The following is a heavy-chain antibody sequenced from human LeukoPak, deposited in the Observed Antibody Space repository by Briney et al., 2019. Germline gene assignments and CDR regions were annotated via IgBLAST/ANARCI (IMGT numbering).Heavy chain of an antibody. J-gene: IGHJ4*02. D-gene: IGHD3-3*01. CDR2: ISSNGGST. Sequence: GGSLTLLCAPWGFPFRIYRKKWARRAPGEGREYVSAISSNGGSTYYADSVKGRFTISRDNSKNTLYLQMSSLRAEDTAVYYCVNLEGLLPPGWGQGTLVTVSS. V-gene: IGHV3-64D*06. CDR3: VNLEGLLPPG. CDR1: GFPFRIYR.